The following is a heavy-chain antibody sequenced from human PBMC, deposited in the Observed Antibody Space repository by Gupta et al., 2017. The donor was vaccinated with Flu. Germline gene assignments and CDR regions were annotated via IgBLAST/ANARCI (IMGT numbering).Heavy chain of an antibody. V-gene: IGHV3-30*18. D-gene: IGHD1-1*01. CDR3: AEDLSDSTTWKWFDP. CDR2: NSFDGSNS. CDR1: GFSLGGFG. J-gene: IGHJ5*02. Sequence: QMRMEESGGDVVYPGRSLTISCSVSGFSLGGFGMHWVRQTPGKGLEWLAFNSFDGSNSNYADVVKGRFTISRDNSGSTLKLRMTSLTSDDTGVYYCAEDLSDSTTWKWFDPRGTGALVTVSS.